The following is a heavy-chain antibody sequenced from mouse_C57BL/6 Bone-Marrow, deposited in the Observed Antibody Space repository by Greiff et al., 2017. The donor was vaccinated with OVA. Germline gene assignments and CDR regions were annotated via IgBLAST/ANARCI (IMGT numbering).Heavy chain of an antibody. CDR2: ISDGGSYT. Sequence: EVKLVESGGGLVKPGGSLKLSCAASGFTFSSYAMSWVRQTPEKRLEWVATISDGGSYTYYPDNVKGRFTISRDNAKNNLYLQMSHLKSEDTAMYYCARDPEYFDYWGQGTTLTVSS. V-gene: IGHV5-4*01. CDR1: GFTFSSYA. J-gene: IGHJ2*01. CDR3: ARDPEYFDY.